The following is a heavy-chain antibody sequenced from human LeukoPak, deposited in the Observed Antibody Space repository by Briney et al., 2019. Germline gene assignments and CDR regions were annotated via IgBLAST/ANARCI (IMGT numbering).Heavy chain of an antibody. CDR1: GFTFNNYW. J-gene: IGHJ4*02. CDR2: IRSISSYI. Sequence: GGSLRLSCAASGFTFNNYWMHWVRQAPGKGLEWVSSIRSISSYIYYADSVKGRFTISRDNAKNSLYLQMNSLRAEDTAVYYCARVAWDYYDSSGYRFDYWGQGTLVTVSS. V-gene: IGHV3-21*01. D-gene: IGHD3-22*01. CDR3: ARVAWDYYDSSGYRFDY.